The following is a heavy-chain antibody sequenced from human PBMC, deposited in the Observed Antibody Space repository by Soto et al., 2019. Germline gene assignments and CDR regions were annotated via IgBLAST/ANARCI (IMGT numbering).Heavy chain of an antibody. CDR1: GFTFNKYY. CDR2: LSSSGTYI. J-gene: IGHJ4*02. V-gene: IGHV3-21*01. D-gene: IGHD3-16*01. CDR3: ATLSYDYPDY. Sequence: GGSLRLSCAASGFTFNKYYMNWVRQAPGKGLEWVSSLSSSGTYIYYADSVKGRFTISRDNAKNSLYLQMNSLRAEDTAVYYCATLSYDYPDYWGQGTLLTVSS.